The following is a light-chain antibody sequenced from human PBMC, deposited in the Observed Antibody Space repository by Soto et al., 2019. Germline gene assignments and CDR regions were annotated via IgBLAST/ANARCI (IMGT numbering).Light chain of an antibody. CDR1: SSDVGSYNL. V-gene: IGLV2-23*01. CDR3: CSYAGSRVV. J-gene: IGLJ2*01. CDR2: EGS. Sequence: QSVLTQPASVSGSPGQSITISCTGTSSDVGSYNLVSWYQQHPGQAPKLMIYEGSKRPSGVSNRFSGSKSGNTASLTISGLQAEDEADYYCCSYAGSRVVFGGGTKLTVL.